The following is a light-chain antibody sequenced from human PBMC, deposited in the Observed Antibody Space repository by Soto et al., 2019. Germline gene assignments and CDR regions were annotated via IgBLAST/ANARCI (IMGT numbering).Light chain of an antibody. J-gene: IGKJ4*01. CDR3: QHYYSSPLT. V-gene: IGKV4-1*01. CDR1: QSVLSSSNNKNY. Sequence: DLVMTQSPDSLAVSLGERATINCKSSQSVLSSSNNKNYLAWYQQKPGQPPKVVIYWASTRGSGVPDRFSGSGSGTDFTLTISSLQAEDVAVYYCQHYYSSPLTFCGGAKV. CDR2: WAS.